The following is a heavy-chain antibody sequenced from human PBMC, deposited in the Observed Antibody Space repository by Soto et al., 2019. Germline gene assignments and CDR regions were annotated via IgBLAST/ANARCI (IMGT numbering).Heavy chain of an antibody. V-gene: IGHV1-8*01. CDR3: ARVELAYFDY. J-gene: IGHJ4*02. D-gene: IGHD3-10*01. Sequence: QVQLVQSGAEVKKPGASVKVSCKASGYSFTSYDINWVRQATGQGLEWMGWMNPNSGNTAYAQKFQGRVTMTRNTSICAADMALSSLLSEEMAVYNCARVELAYFDYGGQGAVVTVSS. CDR1: GYSFTSYD. CDR2: MNPNSGNT.